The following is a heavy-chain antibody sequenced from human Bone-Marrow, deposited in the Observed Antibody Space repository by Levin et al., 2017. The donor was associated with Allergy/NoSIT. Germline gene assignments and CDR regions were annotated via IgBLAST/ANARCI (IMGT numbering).Heavy chain of an antibody. CDR2: ITSSSSYI. CDR1: GFTFSTYS. J-gene: IGHJ5*02. Sequence: LSLTCAASGFTFSTYSMNWVRQAPGKGLDWVSSITSSSSYIYYADSVKGRFTISRDNAKNSLYLQMNSPRVEDTAVYYCARGLDYSGLPWGQGTLVTVSS. CDR3: ARGLDYSGLP. V-gene: IGHV3-21*01. D-gene: IGHD5-12*01.